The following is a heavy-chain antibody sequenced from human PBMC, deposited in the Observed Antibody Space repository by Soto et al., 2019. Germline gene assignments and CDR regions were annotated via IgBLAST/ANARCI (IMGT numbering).Heavy chain of an antibody. J-gene: IGHJ4*02. CDR3: ARSPRSSPYFDY. D-gene: IGHD6-13*01. Sequence: GDSLEISCQFSGYTFSNSWIGWVRQLPGKGLEWMGIIYPGDHETRYSPSFHGKVTISADKSINTAYLQWNSLEASDTAFYFCARSPRSSPYFDYWGQGDLVTGSS. V-gene: IGHV5-51*01. CDR1: GYTFSNSW. CDR2: IYPGDHET.